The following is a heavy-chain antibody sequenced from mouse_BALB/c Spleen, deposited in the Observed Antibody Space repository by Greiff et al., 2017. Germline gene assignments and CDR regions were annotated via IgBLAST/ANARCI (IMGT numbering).Heavy chain of an antibody. CDR2: IYPGDGDT. J-gene: IGHJ1*01. Sequence: QVQLKQSGAELVRPGSSVKISCKASGYAFSSYWKNWVKQRPGQGLEWIGQIYPGDGDTNYNGKFKGKATLTADKSSSTAYMQLSSLTSEDSAVYFCARSDYYGSSYGWYFEVWGAGTTVTVSS. CDR1: GYAFSSYW. D-gene: IGHD1-1*01. CDR3: ARSDYYGSSYGWYFEV. V-gene: IGHV1-80*01.